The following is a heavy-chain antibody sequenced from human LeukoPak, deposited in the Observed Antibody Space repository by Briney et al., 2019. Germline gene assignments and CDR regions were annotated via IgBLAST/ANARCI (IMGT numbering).Heavy chain of an antibody. Sequence: SETLSLTCAVSGGSISSSNWWSGVRQPPGKGLEGIGEIYHSGGTNYNPALRSRVTISVDKSKNQFSQKLSSVTAADTAVYYCARAVTPYYYGMDVWGQGTTVPVSS. CDR2: IYHSGGT. V-gene: IGHV4-4*02. D-gene: IGHD4-17*01. CDR1: GGSISSSNW. J-gene: IGHJ6*02. CDR3: ARAVTPYYYGMDV.